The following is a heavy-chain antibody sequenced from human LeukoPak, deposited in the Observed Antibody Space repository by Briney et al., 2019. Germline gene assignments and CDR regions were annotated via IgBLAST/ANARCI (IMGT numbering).Heavy chain of an antibody. CDR1: GYSINTNSY. Sequence: SETLSLTCSVSGYSINTNSYWAWIRQSPGKGLEWIGNSHHGGNTYYHPSLKSRVTISIDTSKNQFSLELYSVTAADTAVFYCARWLGKGFDMWGQGTVVTVSS. J-gene: IGHJ3*02. CDR2: SHHGGNT. CDR3: ARWLGKGFDM. D-gene: IGHD3-22*01. V-gene: IGHV4-38-2*01.